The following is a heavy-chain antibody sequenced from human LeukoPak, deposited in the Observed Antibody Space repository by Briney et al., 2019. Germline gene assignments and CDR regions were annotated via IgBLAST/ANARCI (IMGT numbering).Heavy chain of an antibody. D-gene: IGHD1-26*01. CDR3: AKEDWIVGPTTGDDAFDI. Sequence: GGSLRLSCAASGFTFSNYAMNWVRQAPGKGLEWVSGISGRGDSTFYADSVKGRFTISRDNSKNTLYLKMNSLRAEDTAIYYCAKEDWIVGPTTGDDAFDIWGQGTVVTVSS. CDR2: ISGRGDST. V-gene: IGHV3-23*01. CDR1: GFTFSNYA. J-gene: IGHJ3*02.